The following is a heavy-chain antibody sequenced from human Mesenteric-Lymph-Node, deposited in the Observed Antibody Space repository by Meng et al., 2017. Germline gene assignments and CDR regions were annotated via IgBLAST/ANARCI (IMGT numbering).Heavy chain of an antibody. V-gene: IGHV3-23*01. CDR1: GFTFSSYA. J-gene: IGHJ5*02. D-gene: IGHD1-26*01. CDR3: AKVGELLRGGWFDP. Sequence: GESLKISCTASGFTFSSYAMTWVRQAPGKGLEWVSVISGIGGTTYYAESVKGRFTISRDNSKNTLHLQMNSLRAEDTAIYYCAKVGELLRGGWFDPWGQGTLVTVSS. CDR2: ISGIGGTT.